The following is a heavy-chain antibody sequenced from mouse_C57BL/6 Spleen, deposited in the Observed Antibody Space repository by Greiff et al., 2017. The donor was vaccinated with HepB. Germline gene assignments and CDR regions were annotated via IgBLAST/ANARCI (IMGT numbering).Heavy chain of an antibody. D-gene: IGHD1-1*01. CDR2: IYPGDGDT. J-gene: IGHJ1*03. CDR3: ARSAYYDGSSQGYFDV. V-gene: IGHV1-82*01. Sequence: VQLQQSGPELVKPGASVKISCKASGYAFSSSWMNWVKQRPGKGLEWIGRIYPGDGDTNYNGKFKGKATLTADKSSSTAYMQLSSLTSEDSAVYFCARSAYYDGSSQGYFDVWGTGTTVTVSS. CDR1: GYAFSSSW.